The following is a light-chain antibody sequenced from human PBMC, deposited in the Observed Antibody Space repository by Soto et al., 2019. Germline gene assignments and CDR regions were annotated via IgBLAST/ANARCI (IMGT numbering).Light chain of an antibody. Sequence: DIVMTQSPDSLAVSLGERATINCKSSQSVLYSFDKKNYLAWFQHKPGQPPKLLFYWASTRESGVPDRLSGSGSGTDFTLTISSLQAEDVAVYYCQQYYSSPGTFGQGTKLEIK. V-gene: IGKV4-1*01. CDR3: QQYYSSPGT. J-gene: IGKJ2*01. CDR2: WAS. CDR1: QSVLYSFDKKNY.